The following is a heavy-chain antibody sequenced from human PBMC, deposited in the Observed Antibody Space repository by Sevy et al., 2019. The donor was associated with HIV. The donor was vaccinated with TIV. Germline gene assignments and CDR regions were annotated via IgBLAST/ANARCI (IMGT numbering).Heavy chain of an antibody. V-gene: IGHV3-30*04. Sequence: GGSLRLSCVASGFVFSSYAMHWVRQAPGKGLEWVAAISHDGSSQNNGDSVKGRFTISKVDSKETLYLQMNSLRTEDTAVYYWAIDEDYYGSGFVKGLDYWGQGTLVTVSS. CDR3: AIDEDYYGSGFVKGLDY. J-gene: IGHJ4*02. D-gene: IGHD3-10*01. CDR2: ISHDGSSQ. CDR1: GFVFSSYA.